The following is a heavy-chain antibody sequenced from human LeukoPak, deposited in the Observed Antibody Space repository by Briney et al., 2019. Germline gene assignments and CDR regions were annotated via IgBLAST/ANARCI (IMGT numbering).Heavy chain of an antibody. Sequence: SQTLSLTCTVSGDSISSGSDYYWSWIRQPAGKGLEWIGRVHTSGSTNYNPSLKNRLSISVDTSKNQFSLKLSSVAAADTAVYYCAITGSTPRLAGDDYWGQGTLVTVSS. CDR1: GDSISSGSDYY. D-gene: IGHD1-14*01. CDR2: VHTSGST. CDR3: AITGSTPRLAGDDY. V-gene: IGHV4-61*02. J-gene: IGHJ4*02.